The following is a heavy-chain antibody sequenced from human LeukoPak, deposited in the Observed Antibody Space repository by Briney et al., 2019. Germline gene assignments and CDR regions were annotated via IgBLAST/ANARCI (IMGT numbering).Heavy chain of an antibody. CDR2: ISDSGGST. D-gene: IGHD6-19*01. CDR3: ARRPGSGWYVLDY. V-gene: IGHV3-23*01. CDR1: GFTFSSYA. Sequence: GGPLRLSCAASGFTFSSYAMSWVRQAPGKGLEWVSVISDSGGSTYSADSVKGRFTISRDNSKSTLYLQMNSLRAEDTAIYYCARRPGSGWYVLDYWGQGTLVTVSS. J-gene: IGHJ4*02.